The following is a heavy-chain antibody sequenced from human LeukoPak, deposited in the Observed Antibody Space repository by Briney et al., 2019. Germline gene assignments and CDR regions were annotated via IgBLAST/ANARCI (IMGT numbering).Heavy chain of an antibody. J-gene: IGHJ1*01. CDR2: INPSGGTT. Sequence: ASVRVSXKASGYTFTNYYMHWVRQAPGQGLEWMAIINPSGGTTSYAQKFQGRVTLTRDTSTSTVYMELSSLRSEDTAVYYCARSSGSGSYRLEYLQHWGQGTLVTVSS. CDR1: GYTFTNYY. V-gene: IGHV1-46*01. D-gene: IGHD3-10*01. CDR3: ARSSGSGSYRLEYLQH.